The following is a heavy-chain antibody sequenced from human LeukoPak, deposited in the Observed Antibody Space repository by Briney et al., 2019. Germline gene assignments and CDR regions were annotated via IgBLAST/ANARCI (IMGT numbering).Heavy chain of an antibody. D-gene: IGHD3-16*01. Sequence: PSQTLSLTCTVSGGSVSSGNYYWSWIRQPAGKRLELIGRMYTSGSTHYNPSLESRVTISRDTSTNQFSLKLTSVTAADTAVYYCAGMIGYFDFWGQGTLVTVSS. CDR2: MYTSGST. CDR1: GGSVSSGNYY. V-gene: IGHV4-61*02. J-gene: IGHJ4*02. CDR3: AGMIGYFDF.